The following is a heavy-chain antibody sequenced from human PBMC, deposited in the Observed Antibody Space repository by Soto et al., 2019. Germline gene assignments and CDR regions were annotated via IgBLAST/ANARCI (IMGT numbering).Heavy chain of an antibody. CDR2: ISSNDEK. J-gene: IGHJ4*02. CDR1: GFSLTNARMG. Sequence: SGPTLVNATETLTLTCTVSGFSLTNARMGVSWIRQPPGKALEWLAHISSNDEKSYRITLMTRLTISKDTSKSQVVLTVTNVDPEDTATYYCARTMQGEDYSSGYFDTWGQGTPVTVSS. CDR3: ARTMQGEDYSSGYFDT. V-gene: IGHV2-26*01. D-gene: IGHD3-22*01.